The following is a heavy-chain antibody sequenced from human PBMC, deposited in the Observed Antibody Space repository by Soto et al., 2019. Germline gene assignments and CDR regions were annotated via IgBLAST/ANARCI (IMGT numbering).Heavy chain of an antibody. Sequence: QVQLVQSGAEVKKPGSSVTVSCKASGGTFSSYAISWVRQAPGQGLDGMGGIIPICGTANYAQKLQGRVTITADDSRSTAYKELSSLRSEDTAVYYCARAGCSSAGGYHNWFDPWGQGTLVTVSS. V-gene: IGHV1-69*01. CDR1: GGTFSSYA. D-gene: IGHD2-2*01. CDR3: ARAGCSSAGGYHNWFDP. CDR2: IIPICGTA. J-gene: IGHJ5*02.